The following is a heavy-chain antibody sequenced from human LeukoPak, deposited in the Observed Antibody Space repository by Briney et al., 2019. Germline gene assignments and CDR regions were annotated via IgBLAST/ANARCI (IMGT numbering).Heavy chain of an antibody. V-gene: IGHV3-64*04. CDR1: GFTFSSYA. CDR2: ISSNGGST. J-gene: IGHJ5*02. CDR3: ARGSSGWYLRWFDP. Sequence: GGSLRLSCSASGFTFSSYAMHWVRQAPGKGLEYVSAISSNGGSTYYADSVKGRFTISRDNSKNTLYLQMSSLRAEDTAVYYCARGSSGWYLRWFDPWGQGTLVTVSS. D-gene: IGHD6-19*01.